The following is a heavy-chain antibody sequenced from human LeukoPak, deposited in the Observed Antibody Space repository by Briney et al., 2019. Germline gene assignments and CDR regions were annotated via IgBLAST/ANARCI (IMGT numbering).Heavy chain of an antibody. CDR2: IYYSGST. J-gene: IGHJ5*02. D-gene: IGHD4-17*01. V-gene: IGHV4-59*01. CDR3: AREGTGYGDVA. Sequence: SETLSLTCTVSGGPISSYYWSWIRQPPGKGLEWIGYIYYSGSTNYNPSLKSRVTISVDTSKNQFSLKLSSVTAADTAVYYCAREGTGYGDVAWGQGTLVTVSS. CDR1: GGPISSYY.